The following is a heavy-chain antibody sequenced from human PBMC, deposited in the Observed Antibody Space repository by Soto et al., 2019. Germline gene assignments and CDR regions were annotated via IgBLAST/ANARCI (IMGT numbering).Heavy chain of an antibody. V-gene: IGHV2-5*01. J-gene: IGHJ6*02. D-gene: IGHD3-3*01. CDR3: AHSPASYYDFCSGYSGWGANYYYGMDV. Sequence: SGPTLVNPTQTLTLTCTFSGFSLSTSGVGVGWIRQPPGKALEWLALIYWNDDKRYSPSLKNRLTITKDNSKNQGGLTRTNSAPVDTATCYCAHSPASYYDFCSGYSGWGANYYYGMDVWGQGTTVTVSS. CDR1: GFSLSTSGVG. CDR2: IYWNDDK.